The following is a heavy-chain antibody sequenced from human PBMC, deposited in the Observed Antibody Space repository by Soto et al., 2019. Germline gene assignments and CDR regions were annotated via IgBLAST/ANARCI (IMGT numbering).Heavy chain of an antibody. CDR3: AKDYNNYWSGYYAH. CDR2: ISWDSGIR. D-gene: IGHD3-3*01. V-gene: IGHV3-9*01. Sequence: SLKISCAASGFSFNDHAMHWVRQAPGKGLEWVSSISWDSGIREYADSVKGRFTISRDNAKNSLYLEMSSLRADDTALYYCAKDYNNYWSGYYAHWGQGTPVTVSS. J-gene: IGHJ4*02. CDR1: GFSFNDHA.